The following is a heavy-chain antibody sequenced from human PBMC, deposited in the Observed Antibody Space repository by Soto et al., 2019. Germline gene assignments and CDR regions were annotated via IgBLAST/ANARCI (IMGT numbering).Heavy chain of an antibody. CDR1: GFTFSSYG. D-gene: IGHD3-9*01. J-gene: IGHJ6*02. Sequence: PGGSLRLSCAASGFTFSSYGMHWVRQAPGKGLEWVAVISYDGSNKYYADSVKGRFTISRDNSKNTLYLQMNSLRAEDTAVYYCAKRCRVRATYYDILTGLYYYYGMDVWGQGTTVTVSS. CDR2: ISYDGSNK. CDR3: AKRCRVRATYYDILTGLYYYYGMDV. V-gene: IGHV3-30*18.